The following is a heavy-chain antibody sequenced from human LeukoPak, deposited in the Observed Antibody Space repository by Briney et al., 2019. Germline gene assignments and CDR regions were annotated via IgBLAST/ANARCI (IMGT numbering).Heavy chain of an antibody. CDR3: ARAPIVVVVAADFDY. Sequence: ASVKVSCKASGYTFTGYYMHWVRQAPGQGLEWMGWINLNSGGTNYAQKFQGRVTMTRDTSISTAYMELSRLRSDDTAVYYCARAPIVVVVAADFDYWGQGTLVTVSS. D-gene: IGHD2-15*01. J-gene: IGHJ4*02. V-gene: IGHV1-2*02. CDR2: INLNSGGT. CDR1: GYTFTGYY.